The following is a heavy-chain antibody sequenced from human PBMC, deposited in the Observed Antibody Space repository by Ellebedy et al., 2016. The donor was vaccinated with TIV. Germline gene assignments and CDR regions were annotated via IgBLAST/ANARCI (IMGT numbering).Heavy chain of an antibody. J-gene: IGHJ5*02. Sequence: ASVKVSCXASGYTFTSYYMHWVRQAPGQGLEWVGTINPNGGNTNYAQKFQGRVTMTRDTSTSTVYMELSSLRSDDTAVYFCARGGGPTGGYDINRLNPWGRGTLVIVSS. CDR1: GYTFTSYY. CDR2: INPNGGNT. V-gene: IGHV1-46*01. CDR3: ARGGGPTGGYDINRLNP. D-gene: IGHD5-12*01.